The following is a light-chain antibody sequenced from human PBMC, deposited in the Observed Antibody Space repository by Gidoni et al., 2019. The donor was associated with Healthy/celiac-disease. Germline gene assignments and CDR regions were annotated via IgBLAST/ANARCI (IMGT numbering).Light chain of an antibody. J-gene: IGKJ3*01. CDR2: AAS. V-gene: IGKV1-39*01. CDR1: QSISSY. CDR3: QQSYSTPFT. Sequence: IQMTQSPSSLSASVGDRVTITCRASQSISSYLNWYQQKPGKAPKLLIYAASSLQSGVPSRFSGSGSGTDFTLTISRLQTEDFATYYWQQSYSTPFTFGPXTKVDIK.